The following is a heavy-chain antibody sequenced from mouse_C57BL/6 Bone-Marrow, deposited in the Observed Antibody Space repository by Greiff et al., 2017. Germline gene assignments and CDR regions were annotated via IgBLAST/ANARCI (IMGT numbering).Heavy chain of an antibody. D-gene: IGHD2-3*01. CDR3: ARWDGYYDAMDY. V-gene: IGHV1-78*01. J-gene: IGHJ4*01. CDR2: IYPRDGST. Sequence: VKVVESDAELVKPGASVKISCKVSGYTFTDHTIHWMKQRPEQGLEWIGYIYPRDGSTKYNEKFKGKATLTADKSSSTAYMQLNSLTSEDSAVYFCARWDGYYDAMDYWGQGTSVTVSS. CDR1: GYTFTDHT.